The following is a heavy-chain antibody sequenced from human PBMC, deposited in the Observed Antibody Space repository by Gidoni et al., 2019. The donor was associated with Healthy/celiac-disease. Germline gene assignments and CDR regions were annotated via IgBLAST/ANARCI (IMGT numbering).Heavy chain of an antibody. CDR3: AKDFVVVPDTAKISRDY. CDR2: ISGDGGST. J-gene: IGHJ4*02. V-gene: IGHV3-43*02. D-gene: IGHD2-2*01. CDR1: GFTFDDYS. Sequence: EVQLLESGGGVVQPGGSLRLSCAASGFTFDDYSMHWVRQAPGKGLEWVSLISGDGGSTYYADSVKGRFTISRDNSKNALYLQMNSLRTEDTALYYCAKDFVVVPDTAKISRDYWGQGTLVTVSS.